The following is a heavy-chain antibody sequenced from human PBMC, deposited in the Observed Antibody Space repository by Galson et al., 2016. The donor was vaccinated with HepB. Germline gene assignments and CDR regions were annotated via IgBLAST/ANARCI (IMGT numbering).Heavy chain of an antibody. J-gene: IGHJ6*03. V-gene: IGHV3-21*01. D-gene: IGHD3-16*02. CDR1: GFDFSLYS. Sequence: SLRLSCAASGFDFSLYSMIWVRQAPGKGLEWVSSISSSSIYIYYADSVTGRFTISRDNAKNSLYLQMNSLRAEDTAVYYCARDQRNIFRYNYYIDVWGKGTTVTVSS. CDR2: ISSSSIYI. CDR3: ARDQRNIFRYNYYIDV.